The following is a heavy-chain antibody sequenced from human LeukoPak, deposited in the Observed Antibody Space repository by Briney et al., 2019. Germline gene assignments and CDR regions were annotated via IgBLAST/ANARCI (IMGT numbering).Heavy chain of an antibody. Sequence: SQTLPLTCAISGDSVSSNSAAWNWIRQSPSRGLEWLGRTYYRSKWYNDYAVSVKSRITINPDTSKNQFSLQLNSVTPEDTAVYYCARSEGITVAVGLSYWGQGTLVTVSS. CDR3: ARSEGITVAVGLSY. CDR1: GDSVSSNSAA. V-gene: IGHV6-1*01. CDR2: TYYRSKWYN. J-gene: IGHJ4*02. D-gene: IGHD6-19*01.